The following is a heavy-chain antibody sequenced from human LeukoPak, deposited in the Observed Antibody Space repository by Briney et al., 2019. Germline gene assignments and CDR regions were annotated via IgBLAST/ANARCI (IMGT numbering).Heavy chain of an antibody. Sequence: GRSLRLSCAASGFTFSSYGMHWVRQAPGKGLEWVAIIWNDGGDKYYADSVKGRFTVSRDNSKNTLYLQMNSLRVEDTAVYYCERGPYDSGKGFYFDFWGQGTLVTVSS. CDR1: GFTFSSYG. D-gene: IGHD3-10*01. CDR3: ERGPYDSGKGFYFDF. V-gene: IGHV3-33*01. J-gene: IGHJ4*02. CDR2: IWNDGGDK.